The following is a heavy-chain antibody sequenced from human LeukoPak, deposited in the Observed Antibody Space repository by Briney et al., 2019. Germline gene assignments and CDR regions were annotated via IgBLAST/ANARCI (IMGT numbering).Heavy chain of an antibody. CDR2: FDPEDGET. CDR3: ATRTIFGVVGYEYYMDV. CDR1: GYTLTQLS. J-gene: IGHJ6*03. D-gene: IGHD3-3*01. Sequence: ASVRVSCKVSGYTLTQLSMHWVRQAPGKGLEWMGGFDPEDGETIYAQKFQGRVTMTEDTSTDTAYMELSSLRSEDTAVYYCATRTIFGVVGYEYYMDVWGKGTTVTVSS. V-gene: IGHV1-24*01.